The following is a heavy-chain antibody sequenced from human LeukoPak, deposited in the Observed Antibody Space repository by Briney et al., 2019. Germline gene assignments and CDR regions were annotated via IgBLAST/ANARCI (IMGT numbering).Heavy chain of an antibody. J-gene: IGHJ6*02. CDR2: INPSGGST. CDR1: GYTFTSYY. Sequence: GASVKVSCKASGYTFTSYYMHWVRQAPGQGLEWMGIINPSGGSTSYAQKFQGRVTMTRDTSTSTVYMELSSLRSEDTAVYYCARRGDYGDLFSQFRGMDVWGQGTTVTVSS. CDR3: ARRGDYGDLFSQFRGMDV. D-gene: IGHD4-17*01. V-gene: IGHV1-46*01.